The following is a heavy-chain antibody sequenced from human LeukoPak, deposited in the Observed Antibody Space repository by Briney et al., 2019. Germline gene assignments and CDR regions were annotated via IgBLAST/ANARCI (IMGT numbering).Heavy chain of an antibody. CDR1: GFTFTNYA. CDR3: AKWRDYDILTGYYDPDY. CDR2: VSGRDDST. D-gene: IGHD3-9*01. V-gene: IGHV3-23*01. J-gene: IGHJ4*02. Sequence: GASLRLSCAASGFTFTNYAMYWVRQAPGKGLEWVSAVSGRDDSTYYADSVKGRFTISRDTSKNTLYLQMNSLRAEDTAVYYCAKWRDYDILTGYYDPDYWGQGTLVTVSS.